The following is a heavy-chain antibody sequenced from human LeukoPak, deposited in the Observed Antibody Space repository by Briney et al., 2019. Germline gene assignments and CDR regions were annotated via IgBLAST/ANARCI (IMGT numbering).Heavy chain of an antibody. V-gene: IGHV3-30*02. J-gene: IGHJ4*02. CDR1: GFTFSSYE. CDR2: IRYDGNNK. CDR3: VKDNPLDY. Sequence: GGSLRLSCAASGFTFSSYEMNWVRQAPGKGLEWVSFIRYDGNNKLYADSVKGRFTISRDNSKNTLYLHINSLRAEDTALYYCVKDNPLDYWGQGTLVIVSS. D-gene: IGHD1-14*01.